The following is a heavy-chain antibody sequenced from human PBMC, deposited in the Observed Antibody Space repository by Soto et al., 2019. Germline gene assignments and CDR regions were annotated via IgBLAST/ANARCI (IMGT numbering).Heavy chain of an antibody. V-gene: IGHV4-34*01. Sequence: QVQQQPWGAGLLKPSETLSLTCAVYAGSFSHYYWNWIRQSPGKGLEWIGKIKHSGSSNYNPSLRSRVSISVDMSKNQFSLRLTSVTAADTAVYYCARGGSRDWQVALDIWGQGPMVTVSS. J-gene: IGHJ3*02. CDR2: IKHSGSS. CDR3: ARGGSRDWQVALDI. D-gene: IGHD2-21*02. CDR1: AGSFSHYY.